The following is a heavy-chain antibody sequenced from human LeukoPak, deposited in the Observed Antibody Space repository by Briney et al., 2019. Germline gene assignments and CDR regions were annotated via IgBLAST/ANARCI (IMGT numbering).Heavy chain of an antibody. J-gene: IGHJ5*02. Sequence: GGSLRLSCVASGFTFRSYAMHWVRQAPGKGLEWVTVISSDGTNKYYADSVKGRFTVSRDNSKNTLYLQMNSLRAEDTALYYCAKGSGINHYHWIDPWGQGTLVTVSS. CDR2: ISSDGTNK. CDR1: GFTFRSYA. V-gene: IGHV3-30-3*01. CDR3: AKGSGINHYHWIDP. D-gene: IGHD1-14*01.